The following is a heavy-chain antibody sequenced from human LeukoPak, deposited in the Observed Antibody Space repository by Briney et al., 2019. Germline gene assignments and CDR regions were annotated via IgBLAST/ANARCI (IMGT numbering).Heavy chain of an antibody. J-gene: IGHJ2*01. V-gene: IGHV3-21*01. CDR3: ARAILGITDWYFDL. Sequence: GGSLRLSCAASGFTFSSYSMNWVRQAPGKGLEWVSSISSSSSYIYYADSMKGRFTISRDNAKNSLYLQMNSLRAGDTAAYYCARAILGITDWYFDLWGRGTLVTVSS. D-gene: IGHD1-26*01. CDR2: ISSSSSYI. CDR1: GFTFSSYS.